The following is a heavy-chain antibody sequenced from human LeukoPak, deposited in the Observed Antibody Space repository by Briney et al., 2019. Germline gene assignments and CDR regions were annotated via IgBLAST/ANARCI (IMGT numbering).Heavy chain of an antibody. J-gene: IGHJ3*02. V-gene: IGHV3-21*01. CDR2: ISSSSYI. CDR3: ARGSGEVPAATAAFDI. D-gene: IGHD2-2*01. CDR1: GFTFSVYG. Sequence: GRSLRLSCAASGFTFSVYGMYWVRQAPGKGLEWVSSISSSSYIYYADSVKGRFTISRDNAKNSLYLQMNSPRAEDTAVYYCARGSGEVPAATAAFDIWGQGTMVTVSS.